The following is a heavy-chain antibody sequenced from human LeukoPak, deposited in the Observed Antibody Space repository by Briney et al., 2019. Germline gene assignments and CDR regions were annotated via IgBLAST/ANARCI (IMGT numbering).Heavy chain of an antibody. V-gene: IGHV1-69*13. CDR1: GYTFTSYD. CDR3: AREVGATRAAYYYYYMDV. Sequence: ASVKVSCKASGYTFTSYDINWVRQATGQGLEWMGGIIPIFGTANYAQKFQGRVTITADESTSTAYMELSSLRSEDTAVYYCAREVGATRAAYYYYYMDVWGKGTTVTISS. CDR2: IIPIFGTA. D-gene: IGHD1-26*01. J-gene: IGHJ6*03.